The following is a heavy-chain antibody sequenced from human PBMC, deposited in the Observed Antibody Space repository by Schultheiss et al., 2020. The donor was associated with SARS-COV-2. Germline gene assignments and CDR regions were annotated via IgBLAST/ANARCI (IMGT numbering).Heavy chain of an antibody. D-gene: IGHD3-22*01. CDR2: IYYSGST. J-gene: IGHJ5*02. CDR3: ARDGDSSGSPDWFDP. Sequence: SETLSLTCTVSGGSISSYYWSWIRQPPGKGLEWIGYIYYSGSTNYNPSLKSRVTMSVDTSKNQFSLKLSSVTAADTAVYYCARDGDSSGSPDWFDPWGQGTLVTVSS. CDR1: GGSISSYY. V-gene: IGHV4-59*12.